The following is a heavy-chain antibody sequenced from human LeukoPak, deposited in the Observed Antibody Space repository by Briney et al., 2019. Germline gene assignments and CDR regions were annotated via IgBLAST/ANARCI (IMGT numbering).Heavy chain of an antibody. V-gene: IGHV4-59*01. CDR2: IYYSGST. CDR1: GGSISSYY. CDR3: AKEQGSSGYYFDY. J-gene: IGHJ4*02. Sequence: SETLSLTCTVSGGSISSYYWSWIRQPPGKGLEWIGYIYYSGSTNYNPSLKSRVTISVDTSKNQFSLKLSSVTAADTAVYYCAKEQGSSGYYFDYWGQGTLVTVSS. D-gene: IGHD3-22*01.